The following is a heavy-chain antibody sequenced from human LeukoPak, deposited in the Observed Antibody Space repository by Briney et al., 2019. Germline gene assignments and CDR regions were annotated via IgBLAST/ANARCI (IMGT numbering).Heavy chain of an antibody. J-gene: IGHJ3*02. D-gene: IGHD3-3*01. CDR3: ARDQAYYDFWSGYVHDAFDI. CDR1: GFTFSSYS. V-gene: IGHV3-21*01. CDR2: ISSSSSYI. Sequence: GGSLRLSCAASGFTFSSYSMNWVRQAPGKGLEWVSSISSSSSYIYYADSVKGRFTISRDNAKNSLYLQMNSLRAEDTAVYYCARDQAYYDFWSGYVHDAFDIWGQGTMVTVSS.